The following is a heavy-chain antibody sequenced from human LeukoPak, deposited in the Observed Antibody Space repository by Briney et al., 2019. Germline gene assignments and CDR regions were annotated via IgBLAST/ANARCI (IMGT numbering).Heavy chain of an antibody. Sequence: GGSLRLSCAASGFTFSDYSMNWVRQAPGKGLEDLSYINSDGKTTWYADSVKGRFTASRDNAKNSLYLQMNSLRVEDTAVYYCATYSSSNGREFQYWGQGTLVTVSS. CDR1: GFTFSDYS. J-gene: IGHJ1*01. CDR2: INSDGKTT. V-gene: IGHV3-48*01. D-gene: IGHD2-2*01. CDR3: ATYSSSNGREFQY.